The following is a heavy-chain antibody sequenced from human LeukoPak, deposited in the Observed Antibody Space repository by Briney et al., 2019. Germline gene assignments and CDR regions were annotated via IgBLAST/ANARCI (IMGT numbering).Heavy chain of an antibody. Sequence: PGGSLRPSCAASGFSVSSLYMSWVRQAPGKGLEWVSVIYSGGSTYYADSVKGRFTISRDNSKNTLYLQMNSLRAEDTAVYYCARTDCSSTSCYYDYWGQGTLVTVSS. CDR1: GFSVSSLY. V-gene: IGHV3-53*05. CDR3: ARTDCSSTSCYYDY. J-gene: IGHJ4*02. D-gene: IGHD2-2*01. CDR2: IYSGGST.